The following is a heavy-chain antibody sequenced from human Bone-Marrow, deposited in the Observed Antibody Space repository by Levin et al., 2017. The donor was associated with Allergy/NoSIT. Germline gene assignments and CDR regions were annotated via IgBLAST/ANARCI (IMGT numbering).Heavy chain of an antibody. Sequence: SQTLSLTCTVSGGSISSSSYYWGWLRQPPGKGLEWIGTIYYSGSTYYNPSLKSRVTISIDMSKNQFSLKLSSVTAADTAVYYCARGVAYDGPSDYSGMDVWGQGTTVTVSS. V-gene: IGHV4-39*07. CDR2: IYYSGST. CDR1: GGSISSSSYY. D-gene: IGHD5-12*01. CDR3: ARGVAYDGPSDYSGMDV. J-gene: IGHJ6*02.